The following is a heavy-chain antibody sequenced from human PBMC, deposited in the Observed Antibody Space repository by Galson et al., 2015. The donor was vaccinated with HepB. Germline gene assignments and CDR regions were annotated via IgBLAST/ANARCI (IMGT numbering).Heavy chain of an antibody. CDR1: GFTVSFNY. J-gene: IGHJ4*02. V-gene: IGHV3-66*01. CDR2: LYSGGST. D-gene: IGHD3-10*01. Sequence: SLRLSCAASGFTVSFNYMSWVRQAPGEGLEWVSVLYSGGSTYYADSVKGRFTISTDSSKNTLYLYMNNLRAEDTAVYYCARDLDWHGLGFWGQGTLVTVSS. CDR3: ARDLDWHGLGF.